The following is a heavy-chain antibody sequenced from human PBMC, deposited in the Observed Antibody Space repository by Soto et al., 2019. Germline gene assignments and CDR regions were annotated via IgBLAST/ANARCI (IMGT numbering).Heavy chain of an antibody. CDR3: ARDDSMVRGVDAREARRHYNWFDP. D-gene: IGHD3-10*01. CDR1: GGSISSGDYY. V-gene: IGHV4-30-4*01. J-gene: IGHJ5*02. Sequence: SETLSLTCTVSGGSISSGDYYWSWIRQPPGKGLEWIGYIYYSGSTYYNPSLKRRVTISVDTSKNQFSLKLSSVTAADTAVYYGARDDSMVRGVDAREARRHYNWFDPWGQGTLVTVSS. CDR2: IYYSGST.